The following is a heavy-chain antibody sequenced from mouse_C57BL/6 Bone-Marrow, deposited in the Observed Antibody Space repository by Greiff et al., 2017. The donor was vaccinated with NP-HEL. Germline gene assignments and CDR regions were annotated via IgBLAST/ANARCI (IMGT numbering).Heavy chain of an antibody. V-gene: IGHV1-82*01. CDR2: IYPGDGDT. Sequence: VQLQQSGPELVKPGASVKISCKASGYAFSSSWMNWVKQRPGKGLEWIGRIYPGDGDTNYNGKFKGKATLTADKSSSTAYMQLSSLTSEDSAVYFCAREEGTGYFDVWGTGTTVTVSS. D-gene: IGHD3-3*01. J-gene: IGHJ1*03. CDR3: AREEGTGYFDV. CDR1: GYAFSSSW.